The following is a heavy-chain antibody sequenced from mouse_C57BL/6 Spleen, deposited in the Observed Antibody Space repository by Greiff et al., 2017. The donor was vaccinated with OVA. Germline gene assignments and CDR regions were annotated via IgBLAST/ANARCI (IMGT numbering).Heavy chain of an antibody. Sequence: QVQLQQSGAELMKPGASVKLSCKATGYTFTGYWIEWVKQRPGHGLEWIGEILPGSGSTNYNEKFKGKATFTVDTSSNTAYMQFSSLTTEDSAIYYCARRDYDYDGEYFDYWGQGTTLTVSS. CDR2: ILPGSGST. CDR3: ARRDYDYDGEYFDY. V-gene: IGHV1-9*01. D-gene: IGHD2-4*01. CDR1: GYTFTGYW. J-gene: IGHJ2*01.